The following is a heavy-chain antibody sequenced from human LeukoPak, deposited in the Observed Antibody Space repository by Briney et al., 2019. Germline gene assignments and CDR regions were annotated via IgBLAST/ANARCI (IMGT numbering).Heavy chain of an antibody. J-gene: IGHJ4*02. CDR1: GITFSDYY. CDR3: AKGAPRGYSYGYVDY. V-gene: IGHV3-23*01. CDR2: ISGSGGST. D-gene: IGHD5-18*01. Sequence: GGSLRLSCAASGITFSDYYMSWVRQAPGKGLEWVSAISGSGGSTYYADSVKGRFTISRDNSKNTLYLQMNSLRAEDTAVYYCAKGAPRGYSYGYVDYWGQGTLVTVSS.